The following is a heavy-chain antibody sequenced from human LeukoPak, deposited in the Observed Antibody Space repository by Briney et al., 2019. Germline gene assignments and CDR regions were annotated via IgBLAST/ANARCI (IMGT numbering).Heavy chain of an antibody. Sequence: GGSLRLSCVASGFTFSSSWMSWARQGPGKGPEWVANMNQDGSRKFYVDSVEGRFTISRDNAKNSLFLEMNGLRDEDTAVYYCTRDSQGSGTYSTDHWGQGTLVTVSS. V-gene: IGHV3-7*01. CDR3: TRDSQGSGTYSTDH. CDR1: GFTFSSSW. CDR2: MNQDGSRK. J-gene: IGHJ4*02. D-gene: IGHD3-10*01.